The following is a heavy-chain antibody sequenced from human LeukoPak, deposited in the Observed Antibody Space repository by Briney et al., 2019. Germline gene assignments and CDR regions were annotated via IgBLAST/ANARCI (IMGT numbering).Heavy chain of an antibody. CDR1: GGTFSSYA. Sequence: SVKVSCKASGGTFSSYAISWVRQAPGQGLEWMGGIIPIFGTANYAQKFQGRVTITADKSTSTAYMELSSLRAEDTAVYYCARIMTQQMVFDYWGQGTLVTVSS. J-gene: IGHJ4*02. D-gene: IGHD6-13*01. CDR3: ARIMTQQMVFDY. V-gene: IGHV1-69*06. CDR2: IIPIFGTA.